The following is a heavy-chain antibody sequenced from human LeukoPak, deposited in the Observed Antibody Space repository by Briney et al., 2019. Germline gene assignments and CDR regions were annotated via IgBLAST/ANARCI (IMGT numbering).Heavy chain of an antibody. V-gene: IGHV3-53*01. CDR1: GFTFSNYG. J-gene: IGHJ4*02. D-gene: IGHD1-26*01. CDR3: ARIYSGSYSDY. CDR2: IYSGGST. Sequence: GGSLRLSCAASGFTFSNYGMHWVRQAPRKGLEWVSVIYSGGSTYYADSVKGRFTISRDNSKNTLYLQMNSLRAEDTAVYYCARIYSGSYSDYWGQGTLVTVSS.